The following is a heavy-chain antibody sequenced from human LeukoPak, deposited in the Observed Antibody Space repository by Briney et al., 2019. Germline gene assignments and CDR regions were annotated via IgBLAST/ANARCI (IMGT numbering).Heavy chain of an antibody. D-gene: IGHD1-26*01. V-gene: IGHV4-59*08. Sequence: SETLSLTCTVSGGSISSYYWSWIRQPPGKGLEWIGYIYYSGSTNYTPSLKSRVTISVDTSKNQFSLKLSSVTAADTAVYYCARRGPYSESYYFDYWGQGTLVTVSS. J-gene: IGHJ4*02. CDR2: IYYSGST. CDR3: ARRGPYSESYYFDY. CDR1: GGSISSYY.